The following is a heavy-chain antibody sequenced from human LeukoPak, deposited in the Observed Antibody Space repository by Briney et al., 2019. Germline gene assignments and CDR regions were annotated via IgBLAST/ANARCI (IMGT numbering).Heavy chain of an antibody. CDR1: GFTFSSYG. CDR3: ARLGYCSSTSCYSRPGQD. J-gene: IGHJ4*02. CDR2: IRYDGSNK. D-gene: IGHD2-2*02. V-gene: IGHV3-30*02. Sequence: GGSLRLSCAASGFTFSSYGMHWVRQAPGKGLEWVAFIRYDGSNKYYADSAKGRFTISRDNSKNTLYLQMNSLRAEDTAVYYCARLGYCSSTSCYSRPGQDWGQGTLVTVSS.